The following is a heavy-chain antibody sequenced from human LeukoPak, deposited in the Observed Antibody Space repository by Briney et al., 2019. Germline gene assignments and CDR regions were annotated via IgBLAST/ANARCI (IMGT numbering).Heavy chain of an antibody. V-gene: IGHV3-7*01. CDR1: GYTFSSYA. Sequence: PGGSLRLSCAVSGYTFSSYAMSWVRRAPGRGVEGVANINEDGSEKYYVDSVKGRFTISRDNAKNSLCLQMNSLRAEDTAVYYCARIYLKLASATWGQRTLVTVSS. J-gene: IGHJ5*02. CDR3: ARIYLKLASAT. D-gene: IGHD1-1*01. CDR2: INEDGSEK.